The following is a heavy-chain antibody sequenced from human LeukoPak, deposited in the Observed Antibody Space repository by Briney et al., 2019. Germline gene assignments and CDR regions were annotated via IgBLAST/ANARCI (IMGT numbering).Heavy chain of an antibody. V-gene: IGHV5-51*01. CDR3: ARQYCSGGSCYPNAFDI. J-gene: IGHJ3*02. D-gene: IGHD2-15*01. CDR2: FFLGLSDT. Sequence: GESLKISCKGSGYSFTSYWIGWVRQMPGKGLEWIGIFFLGLSDTRYSPSFQGQVTFSADKSISPSYLQWGSLKSSDTARYYCARQYCSGGSCYPNAFDICSQGTMLTVSS. CDR1: GYSFTSYW.